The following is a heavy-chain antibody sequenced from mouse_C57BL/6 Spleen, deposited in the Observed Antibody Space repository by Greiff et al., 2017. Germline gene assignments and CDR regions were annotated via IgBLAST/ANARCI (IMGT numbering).Heavy chain of an antibody. CDR1: GYTFKSDG. J-gene: IGHJ2*01. V-gene: IGHV1-81*01. CDR3: ARNGDYYGSRYFYY. Sequence: VQLQPSGAELARPGASVKLSCKASGYTFKSDGISWVKKRTGQGLEWIGEIYPRSGNTYYNGKFKGKATLTADKSSSTAYMELRSLTSEDSSVYFCARNGDYYGSRYFYYCGQGTTLKFSS. CDR2: IYPRSGNT. D-gene: IGHD1-1*01.